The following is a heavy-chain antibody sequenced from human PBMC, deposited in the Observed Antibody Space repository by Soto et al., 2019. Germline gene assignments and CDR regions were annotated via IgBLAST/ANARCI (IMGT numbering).Heavy chain of an antibody. CDR3: ARGVVYTYGFSVY. D-gene: IGHD5-18*01. CDR1: NGSLDGYY. J-gene: IGHJ4*02. CDR2: INHSGST. V-gene: IGHV4-34*01. Sequence: QVQLQQWGAGLLKPSETLSLTCAVQNGSLDGYYWSWIRHPPGNGLEWVGEINHSGSTNFNPSLKSRVSMSVDTSKNQVSLTLSSVTAADTAVYFCARGVVYTYGFSVYWGPGTLVTVS.